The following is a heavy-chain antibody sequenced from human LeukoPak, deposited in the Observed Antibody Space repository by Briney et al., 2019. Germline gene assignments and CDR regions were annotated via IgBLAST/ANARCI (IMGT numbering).Heavy chain of an antibody. D-gene: IGHD3-22*01. Sequence: GGSLRLSCAASGFTFGIYWMHWVRQAPGKGLVWVSHINGDGSDTTYADSVKGRFSISRDNAKNTLYLQMNSLRAEDTAVYYCARPSHDTSGYYFGLWGQGTPVTVSS. J-gene: IGHJ4*02. CDR1: GFTFGIYW. CDR3: ARPSHDTSGYYFGL. CDR2: INGDGSDT. V-gene: IGHV3-74*03.